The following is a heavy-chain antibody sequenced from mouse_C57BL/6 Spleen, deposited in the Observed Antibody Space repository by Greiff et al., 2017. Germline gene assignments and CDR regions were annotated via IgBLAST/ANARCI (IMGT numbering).Heavy chain of an antibody. CDR1: GYAFSSSW. CDR3: ARGDYYGSSYAWFAV. Sequence: QVQLQQSGPELVKPGASVKISCKASGYAFSSSWMNWVKQRPGKGLEWIGRIYPGDGDTNYNGKFKGKATLTADKSSSTAYMQLSSLTSEDSAVYFCARGDYYGSSYAWFAVWGQGTLVTVSA. V-gene: IGHV1-82*01. D-gene: IGHD1-1*01. J-gene: IGHJ3*01. CDR2: IYPGDGDT.